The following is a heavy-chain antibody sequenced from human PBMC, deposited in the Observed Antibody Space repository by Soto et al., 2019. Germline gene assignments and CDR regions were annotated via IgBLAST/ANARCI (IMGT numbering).Heavy chain of an antibody. CDR2: ISYDGSYE. CDR1: GFTFSSYG. Sequence: QVQLVESGGGVVQPGRSLRLSCGASGFTFSSYGMHWVRQAPGKGLEWVVGISYDGSYESYADSVKGRCTISRDNSKNTLYVQMNSLRAEDTAVYYCATGQYCSGGSCYFNPSDYWGQGTLVTVSS. D-gene: IGHD2-15*01. J-gene: IGHJ4*02. V-gene: IGHV3-30*03. CDR3: ATGQYCSGGSCYFNPSDY.